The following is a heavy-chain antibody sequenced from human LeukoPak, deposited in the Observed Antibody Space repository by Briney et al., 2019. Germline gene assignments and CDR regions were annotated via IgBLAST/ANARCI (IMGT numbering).Heavy chain of an antibody. J-gene: IGHJ4*02. CDR1: GFAFSDYS. CDR2: ISSSDNTI. Sequence: GGSLRLSCAASGFAFSDYSMNWVRQAPGKGLEWVSYISSSDNTIHYADSVKGRFTISRDNAKNSLYLEMNSLRDEDTAVYYCARVHCGYSYGRLDYWGQGILVTVSS. V-gene: IGHV3-48*02. D-gene: IGHD5-18*01. CDR3: ARVHCGYSYGRLDY.